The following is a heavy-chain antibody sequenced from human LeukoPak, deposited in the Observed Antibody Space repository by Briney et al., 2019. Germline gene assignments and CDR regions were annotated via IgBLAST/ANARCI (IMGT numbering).Heavy chain of an antibody. D-gene: IGHD3-10*01. Sequence: ASVKVSCKSSVYTFTSYGITWVRQAPGQGLEWMGWINTYYGNTDYAQNFQGRVTMTTDTSTSTAYMELRSLRSDDTAVYYCARGRFGDISFDYWRQGTLVTVSS. V-gene: IGHV1-18*01. CDR3: ARGRFGDISFDY. J-gene: IGHJ4*02. CDR1: VYTFTSYG. CDR2: INTYYGNT.